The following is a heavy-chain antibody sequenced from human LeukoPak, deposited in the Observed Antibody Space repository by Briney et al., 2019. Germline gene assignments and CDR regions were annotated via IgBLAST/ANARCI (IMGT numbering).Heavy chain of an antibody. Sequence: ASVKVSCKASGYTFTSYGISWVRQAPGQGLEWMGWISAYNGNTNHAQKLQGRVTMTTDTSTSTAYMELRSLRSDDTAVYYCAREYSSGWYGNDAFDIWGQGTMVTVSS. V-gene: IGHV1-18*01. CDR2: ISAYNGNT. CDR1: GYTFTSYG. D-gene: IGHD6-19*01. J-gene: IGHJ3*02. CDR3: AREYSSGWYGNDAFDI.